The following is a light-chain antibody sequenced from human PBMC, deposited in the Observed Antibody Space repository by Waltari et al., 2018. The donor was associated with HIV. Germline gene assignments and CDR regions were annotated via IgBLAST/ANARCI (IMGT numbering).Light chain of an antibody. J-gene: IGLJ2*01. Sequence: QSALTQPASVSGSPGQSITISCSGSRSDITTYDSVSWYQKQPDKAPQLLIFDVTHRPSGVSRRFSGSKSGNTASLTISGLQPDDEADYYCSSYTTANTVVFGGGTRLTVL. V-gene: IGLV2-14*03. CDR2: DVT. CDR3: SSYTTANTVV. CDR1: RSDITTYDS.